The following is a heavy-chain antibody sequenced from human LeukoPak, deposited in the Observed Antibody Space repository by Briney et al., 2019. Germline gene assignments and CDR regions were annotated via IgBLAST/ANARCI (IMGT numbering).Heavy chain of an antibody. D-gene: IGHD3-9*01. J-gene: IGHJ4*02. CDR1: GFTFSNYW. CDR2: IKGDGSHT. V-gene: IGHV3-74*01. Sequence: GGSLRLSCAASGFTFSNYWMHWVRQAPGKGLVWVSRIKGDGSHTIYADSVKGRFTISRDNAKNTLYLQMNSLRAEDTAVYYCARVKTSVLRYFDWLLPFDYWGQGTLVTVSS. CDR3: ARVKTSVLRYFDWLLPFDY.